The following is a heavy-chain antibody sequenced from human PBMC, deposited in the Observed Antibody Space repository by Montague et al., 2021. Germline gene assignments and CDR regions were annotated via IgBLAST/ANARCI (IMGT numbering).Heavy chain of an antibody. CDR2: MFYGGAT. CDR1: SGSIFHAH. CDR3: ARSMRGTLRVAMIVYAFDI. J-gene: IGHJ3*02. Sequence: SETLSLTCTVSSGSIFHAHWSWVRQPPGKGLEWLGSMFYGGATSNNPSLKSRVTMPIDTSTNQFSLKLSSVTAADTAVYYCARSMRGTLRVAMIVYAFDIWGQGAMVTVSS. D-gene: IGHD3-22*01. V-gene: IGHV4-59*01.